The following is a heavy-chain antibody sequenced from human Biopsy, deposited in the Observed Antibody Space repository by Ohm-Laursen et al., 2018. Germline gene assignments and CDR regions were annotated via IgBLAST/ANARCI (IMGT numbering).Heavy chain of an antibody. D-gene: IGHD3-9*01. Sequence: SLTLSCAASGFKFSVYGINWVRLVQGKGLEWVSRVNWNSGSIGYVDSVKGRFTISRVNAKNSLYLQMNSLKAEDTALYYCARGYYDIGTGYHYDVFDFWGRGTLVTVSS. CDR3: ARGYYDIGTGYHYDVFDF. V-gene: IGHV3-9*01. J-gene: IGHJ3*01. CDR2: VNWNSGSI. CDR1: GFKFSVYG.